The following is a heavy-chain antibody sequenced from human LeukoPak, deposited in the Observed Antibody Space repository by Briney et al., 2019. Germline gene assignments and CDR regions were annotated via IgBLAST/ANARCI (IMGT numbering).Heavy chain of an antibody. CDR2: IIPIFGTA. CDR3: ASEIPTNCSSTSCYFGWFDP. Sequence: SVKVSCKASGGTFSSYAISWVRQAPGQGLEWMGGIIPIFGTANYAQKFQGRVTITADESTSTAYMELSSLRSEDTAVYYCASEIPTNCSSTSCYFGWFDPWGQGTLVTVSS. CDR1: GGTFSSYA. J-gene: IGHJ5*02. V-gene: IGHV1-69*13. D-gene: IGHD2-2*01.